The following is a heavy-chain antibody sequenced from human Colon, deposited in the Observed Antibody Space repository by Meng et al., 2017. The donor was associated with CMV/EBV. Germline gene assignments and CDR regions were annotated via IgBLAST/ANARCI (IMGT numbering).Heavy chain of an antibody. CDR1: GYSFSDY. CDR2: INLSADTT. J-gene: IGHJ4*02. D-gene: IGHD2-15*01. Sequence: ASVKVSCKASGYSFSDYIHWLRQAPGQGLEWMAIINLSADTTVYAEKFRDRFTVTRDTSTATVYMELRKLNSNDTAVYFCARDRTSGWQPDFWGQGTLVTVSS. CDR3: ARDRTSGWQPDF. V-gene: IGHV1-46*01.